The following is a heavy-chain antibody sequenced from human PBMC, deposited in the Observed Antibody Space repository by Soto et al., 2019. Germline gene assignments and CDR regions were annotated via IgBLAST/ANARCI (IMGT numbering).Heavy chain of an antibody. D-gene: IGHD1-26*01. CDR3: ARRYGGNLDY. V-gene: IGHV4-61*08. Sequence: SETLSLTCTVSGGSISSGDYYWSWIRQPPGKGLEWIGYIYYSGSTNYNTSLKSRVTKSVNTSKNKFTLKLSSVTAADTAVYYCARRYGGNLDYWGQGTLVTVSS. CDR2: IYYSGST. J-gene: IGHJ4*02. CDR1: GGSISSGDYY.